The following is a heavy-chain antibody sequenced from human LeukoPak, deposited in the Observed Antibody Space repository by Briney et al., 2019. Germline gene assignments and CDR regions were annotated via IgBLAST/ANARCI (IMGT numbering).Heavy chain of an antibody. CDR1: GFTFSSYS. Sequence: GGSLRLSFAASGFTFSSYSMNWVRQAPGKGLEWVSYISSSTDYIYYADSVKGRFTISRDNAKNSLYLQMNSLRVEDTAVYYCARDPEDIDYWGQGTLVTVSS. V-gene: IGHV3-21*05. J-gene: IGHJ4*02. CDR3: ARDPEDIDY. CDR2: ISSSTDYI. D-gene: IGHD2-15*01.